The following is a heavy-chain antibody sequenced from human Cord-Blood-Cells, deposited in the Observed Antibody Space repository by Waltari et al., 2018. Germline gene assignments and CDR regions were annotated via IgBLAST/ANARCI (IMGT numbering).Heavy chain of an antibody. CDR2: INHSGST. D-gene: IGHD2-2*01. Sequence: QVQLQQGGAGLLKPSETLSLTCAVYGGSFSGYYWSWIRQPPGKGLEWIGEINHSGSTNYNPSLKSRVTISVDTSKNQFSLKLSSVTAADTAVYYCARGGVPAAPFNWFDPWGQGTLVTVSS. CDR3: ARGGVPAAPFNWFDP. J-gene: IGHJ5*02. CDR1: GGSFSGYY. V-gene: IGHV4-34*01.